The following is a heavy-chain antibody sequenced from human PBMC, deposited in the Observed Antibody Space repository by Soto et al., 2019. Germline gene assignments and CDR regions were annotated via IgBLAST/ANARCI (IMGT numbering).Heavy chain of an antibody. D-gene: IGHD1-26*01. V-gene: IGHV4-59*01. J-gene: IGHJ4*02. CDR1: GGSISSYY. CDR2: IYYSGST. Sequence: QVQLQESGPGLVKPSETLSLTCTVSGGSISSYYWSWIRQPPGKGLEWIGYIYYSGSTNYNPSLXTXVXIXXDTSKNLFSLKLSSVTAADTAVYYCARRYGGNFDYWGQGTLVTVSS. CDR3: ARRYGGNFDY.